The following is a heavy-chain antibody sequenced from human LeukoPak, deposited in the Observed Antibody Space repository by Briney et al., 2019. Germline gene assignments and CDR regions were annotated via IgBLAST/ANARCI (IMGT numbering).Heavy chain of an antibody. CDR1: GGSFSGYY. CDR2: INHSGST. V-gene: IGHV4-34*01. Sequence: SETLSLTCAVYGGSFSGYYWSWIRQPPGKGLEWIGEINHSGSTNYNPSLKSRVTISVDTSKNQFSLKLSSVTAADTAVYYCARGAKYSGHDSGDFDYWGQGTLVTVSS. J-gene: IGHJ4*02. CDR3: ARGAKYSGHDSGDFDY. D-gene: IGHD5-12*01.